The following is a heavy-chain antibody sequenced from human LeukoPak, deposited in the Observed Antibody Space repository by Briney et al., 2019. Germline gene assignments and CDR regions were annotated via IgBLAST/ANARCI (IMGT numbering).Heavy chain of an antibody. CDR3: ARDNSVEDTAWWFDP. V-gene: IGHV1-46*01. CDR2: TNPSGGST. J-gene: IGHJ5*02. D-gene: IGHD4-23*01. CDR1: GYTFTSYY. Sequence: ASVKVSCKASGYTFTSYYMHWVRQAPGQGLEWMGITNPSGGSTSYAQKFQGRVTMTRDMSTSTDYMELSSLRSEDTAVYYCARDNSVEDTAWWFDPWGQGTLVTVSS.